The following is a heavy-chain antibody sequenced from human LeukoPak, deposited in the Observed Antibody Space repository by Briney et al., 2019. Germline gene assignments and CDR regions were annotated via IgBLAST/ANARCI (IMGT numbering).Heavy chain of an antibody. CDR3: ARGVGRGRLSSDSFDL. CDR1: GGSMSGYY. Sequence: PSETPSLTCTVSGGSMSGYYYTWIRQPPGKGLEWIGYIYYSGGSNYNPSLKSRVTISVDTSKSQISLKLTSVTAADTAVYYCARGVGRGRLSSDSFDLWGQGTMVTVSS. V-gene: IGHV4-59*01. CDR2: IYYSGGS. J-gene: IGHJ3*01.